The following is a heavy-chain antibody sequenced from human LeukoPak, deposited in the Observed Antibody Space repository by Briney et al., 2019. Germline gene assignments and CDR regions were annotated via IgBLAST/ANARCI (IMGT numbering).Heavy chain of an antibody. CDR1: GYSISSGYY. V-gene: IGHV4-59*01. CDR3: ARVLVGATPYYYYYYMDV. J-gene: IGHJ6*03. Sequence: PSETLSLTCTVSGYSISSGYYWGWIRQPPGKGLEWIGYIYYSGSTNYNPSLKSRVTISVDTSKNQFSLKLSSVTAADTAVYYCARVLVGATPYYYYYYMDVWGKGTTVTVSS. D-gene: IGHD1-26*01. CDR2: IYYSGST.